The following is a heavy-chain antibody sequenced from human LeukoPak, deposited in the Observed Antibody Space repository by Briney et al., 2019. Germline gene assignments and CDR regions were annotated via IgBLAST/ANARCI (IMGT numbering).Heavy chain of an antibody. Sequence: GVSLRLSCVASGFTSSIYGMHGVRQAPGKVLECVAYLAYDANLVDYTNSVKGRLTISRDNSKNTLFLQMNSLRPEDTAVYYCAKKGGSWNYFDSWGQGTLVTVSS. CDR2: LAYDANLV. CDR1: GFTSSIYG. J-gene: IGHJ4*02. V-gene: IGHV3-30*02. D-gene: IGHD6-13*01. CDR3: AKKGGSWNYFDS.